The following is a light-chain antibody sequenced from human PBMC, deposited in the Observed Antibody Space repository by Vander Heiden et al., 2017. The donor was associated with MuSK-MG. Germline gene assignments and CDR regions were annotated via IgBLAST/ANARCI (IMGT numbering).Light chain of an antibody. CDR2: DAS. V-gene: IGKV1-33*01. CDR3: QQDDNLGLT. Sequence: DIQMTQSPSSLSASVGDRVTISCQASQDISNHLNWYQQKPGKAPKLLIYDASNLETGVTSRFSGSGSGTDFTFTITSLQPEDVAAYYCQQDDNLGLTFGGGTKVEIK. J-gene: IGKJ4*01. CDR1: QDISNH.